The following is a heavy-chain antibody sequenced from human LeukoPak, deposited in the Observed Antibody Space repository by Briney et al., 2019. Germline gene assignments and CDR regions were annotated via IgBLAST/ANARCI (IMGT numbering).Heavy chain of an antibody. J-gene: IGHJ4*02. CDR1: GFISSSYA. CDR3: LKPARGSGIQYGFDS. D-gene: IGHD3-10*01. V-gene: IGHV3-64D*06. Sequence: GGSLRLSCSASGFISSSYAMHWGREAPGKRLEYVSAMSVITGRTFYADSVEGRFTISRDNSGNTLYLQMTSLRPEDTAVYYCLKPARGSGIQYGFDSWGQGTLVTVSS. CDR2: MSVITGRT.